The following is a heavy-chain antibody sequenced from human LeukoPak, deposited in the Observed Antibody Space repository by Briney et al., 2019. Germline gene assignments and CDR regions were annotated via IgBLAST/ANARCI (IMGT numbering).Heavy chain of an antibody. CDR1: GGSFSGYY. CDR2: INHSGST. Sequence: SETLSLTCAVYGGSFSGYYWSWIRQPPGKGLEWIGEINHSGSTNYNPSLKSRVTTSVDTSKNQFSLKLSSVTAADTAVYYCARVAPYGSGSYRNWFDPWGQGTLVTVSS. J-gene: IGHJ5*02. D-gene: IGHD3-10*01. V-gene: IGHV4-34*01. CDR3: ARVAPYGSGSYRNWFDP.